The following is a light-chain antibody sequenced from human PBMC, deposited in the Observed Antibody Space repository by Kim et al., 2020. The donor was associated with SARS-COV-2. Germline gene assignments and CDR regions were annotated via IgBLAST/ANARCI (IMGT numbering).Light chain of an antibody. J-gene: IGLJ1*01. V-gene: IGLV2-8*01. CDR2: EVT. CDR3: GSYVGNNNFV. CDR1: SSDVGGYNY. Sequence: GQSVTISCTGTSSDVGGYNYVSWYQHHPGKAPKLMIYEVTKRPSGVPVRFSGSKSGNTASLTVSGLQAEDEADYYCGSYVGNNNFVFGTGTKVTVL.